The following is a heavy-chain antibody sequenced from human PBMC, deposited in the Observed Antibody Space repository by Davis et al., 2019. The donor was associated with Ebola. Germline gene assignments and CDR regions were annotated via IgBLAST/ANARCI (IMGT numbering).Heavy chain of an antibody. V-gene: IGHV3-21*01. D-gene: IGHD2-2*01. Sequence: GESLKISCAASGFTFSSYTMNWVRQAPGKGLEWVSSISSSSSYIYYADSVKGRFTISRDNAKNSLYLQMNSLRAEDTAVYYCARGDCSRTSCSAPDYYYYMDVWGKGTTVTVSS. CDR3: ARGDCSRTSCSAPDYYYYMDV. CDR2: ISSSSSYI. J-gene: IGHJ6*03. CDR1: GFTFSSYT.